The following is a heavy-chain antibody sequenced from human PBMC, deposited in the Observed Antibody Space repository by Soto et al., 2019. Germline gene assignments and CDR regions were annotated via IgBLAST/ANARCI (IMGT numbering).Heavy chain of an antibody. CDR3: ARVSGIYYYGMDV. J-gene: IGHJ6*02. CDR1: GDSISSGDYY. D-gene: IGHD3-10*01. CDR2: VYRTGST. V-gene: IGHV4-30-4*01. Sequence: SETLSLTCTVSGDSISSGDYYWSWIHQPPGKGLEWIGEVYRTGSTNYNPSLKSRVIVSVDKSKNQFSLKLSSVTAADTAVYYCARVSGIYYYGMDVWGQGTTVTVSS.